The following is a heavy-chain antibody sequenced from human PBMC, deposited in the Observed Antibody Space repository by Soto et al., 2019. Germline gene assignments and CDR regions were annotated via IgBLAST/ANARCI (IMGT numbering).Heavy chain of an antibody. CDR2: INPSGGST. CDR3: ASVVSSWWTFDRSGWSHFDY. D-gene: IGHD6-19*01. J-gene: IGHJ4*02. CDR1: GYTFTSYG. V-gene: IGHV1-46*01. Sequence: ASVKVSCKASGYTFTSYGISWVRQAPGQGLEWMGIINPSGGSTSYAQKFQGRVTMTRDTSTSTVYMEVSSLRSEDTAVYYCASVVSSWWTFDRSGWSHFDYWGQGTLVTVSS.